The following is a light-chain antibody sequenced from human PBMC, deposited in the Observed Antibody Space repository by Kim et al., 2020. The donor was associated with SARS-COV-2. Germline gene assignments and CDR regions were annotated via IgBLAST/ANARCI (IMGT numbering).Light chain of an antibody. J-gene: IGKJ4*01. CDR2: AAS. Sequence: DIQMTQSPSSVSASLGDRVTITCRASQGFSGWLAWYQQKSGRAPKLLIAAASSLQSGVPSGFSGSASGTDFTLTISSLQPEDFATYYCQQSNGFLITFGGGTKVDIK. CDR1: QGFSGW. CDR3: QQSNGFLIT. V-gene: IGKV1-12*01.